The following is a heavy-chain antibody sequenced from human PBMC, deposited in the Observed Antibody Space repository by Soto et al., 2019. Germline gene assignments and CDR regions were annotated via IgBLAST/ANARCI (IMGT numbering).Heavy chain of an antibody. V-gene: IGHV4-39*01. Sequence: SETLSLTCTVSGGSISSSGYYWGWIRQPPAKGLEWIGTIYYSGSTYYNPSLKSRVTVSVDTSKNQFSLKLSSVTAADTAVYYCARHPKISVVRGESYFYYMDVWGKGTTVTVSS. D-gene: IGHD3-10*01. CDR3: ARHPKISVVRGESYFYYMDV. J-gene: IGHJ6*03. CDR1: GGSISSSGYY. CDR2: IYYSGST.